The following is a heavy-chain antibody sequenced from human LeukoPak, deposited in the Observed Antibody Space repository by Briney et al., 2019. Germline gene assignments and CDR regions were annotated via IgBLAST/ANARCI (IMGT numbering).Heavy chain of an antibody. Sequence: GGSLRLSCAASGFTFSSYRMYWVRQAPGKGLVWVSRINSDGSSTTYADSVKGRFTISRDNAKNSLYLQMNSLRAEDTAVCYRARDLFTMIVVAGPGDYWGQGTLVTVSS. CDR3: ARDLFTMIVVAGPGDY. CDR1: GFTFSSYR. D-gene: IGHD3-22*01. J-gene: IGHJ4*02. V-gene: IGHV3-74*01. CDR2: INSDGSST.